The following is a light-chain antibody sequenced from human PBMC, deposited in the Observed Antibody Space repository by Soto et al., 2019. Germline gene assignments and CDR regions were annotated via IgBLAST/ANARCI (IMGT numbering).Light chain of an antibody. J-gene: IGKJ5*01. Sequence: IHLTQSPSSLSASVGDRDTITCRDSQGISSYLAWYQQKPGKAPKLMIYGASTLQSGVPSRFSGSGSGTDFTPTISNLQPEDFATYYCQQLNSYLPITFGQGTRLDIK. CDR3: QQLNSYLPIT. CDR2: GAS. V-gene: IGKV1-9*01. CDR1: QGISSY.